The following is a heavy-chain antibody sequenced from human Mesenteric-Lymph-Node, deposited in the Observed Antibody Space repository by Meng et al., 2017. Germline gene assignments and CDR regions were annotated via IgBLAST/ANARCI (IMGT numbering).Heavy chain of an antibody. Sequence: QVQLQESGPGLVKPSGTLSLTCGVSGVSISSNIRWTWVRQPPGKGLEWIGDIDDSGSTNYNPSLKSRVTISLDKSKNQLSLKLNSVTAADTAVYYCASSDYYRSDYWGQGTLVTVSS. CDR3: ASSDYYRSDY. CDR2: IDDSGST. V-gene: IGHV4-4*02. CDR1: GVSISSNIR. J-gene: IGHJ4*02. D-gene: IGHD3-22*01.